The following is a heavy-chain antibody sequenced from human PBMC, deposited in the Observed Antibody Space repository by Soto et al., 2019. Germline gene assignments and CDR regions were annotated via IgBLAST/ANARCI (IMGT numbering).Heavy chain of an antibody. V-gene: IGHV3-23*01. CDR3: AKGGGVRVPDAFDI. D-gene: IGHD2-8*01. Sequence: PGGSLRLSCAASGFTFSNYAMSWVRQAPGKGLEWVSSISGSAGSTYYADSVKGRFTISRDNSKNTLFLQMNSLRAEDTALYYCAKGGGVRVPDAFDIWGQGTMVTVSS. CDR1: GFTFSNYA. CDR2: ISGSAGST. J-gene: IGHJ3*02.